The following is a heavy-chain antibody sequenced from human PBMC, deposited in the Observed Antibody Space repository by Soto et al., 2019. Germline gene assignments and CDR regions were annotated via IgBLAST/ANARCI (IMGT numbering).Heavy chain of an antibody. Sequence: SETLSLTCTVSGGSISAAAYYWSWIRQLPGKGLEWIGYIYYNGDTYYNPSLERRVTISLDTSKNQFSLELTSVTAADTAVYYCARETGYYGGDNWFDPWGQGTLVTVSS. CDR3: ARETGYYGGDNWFDP. D-gene: IGHD3-3*01. CDR2: IYYNGDT. CDR1: GGSISAAAYY. V-gene: IGHV4-31*03. J-gene: IGHJ5*02.